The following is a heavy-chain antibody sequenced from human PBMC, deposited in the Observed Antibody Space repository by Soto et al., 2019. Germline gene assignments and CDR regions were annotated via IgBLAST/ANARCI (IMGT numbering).Heavy chain of an antibody. J-gene: IGHJ4*02. V-gene: IGHV3-23*01. CDR1: GFTFNMPD. Sequence: EVHLLESGGGLVQPGGSLRLSCVASGFTFNMPDMNLVRQPPGKGLEYVANINGSGVSTSYADAVKGRFTISRDNSKDTLYLEMNSLRVEDTAVYYCIKDPNWERGYWGQGALVTVSS. CDR2: INGSGVST. CDR3: IKDPNWERGY. D-gene: IGHD1-1*01.